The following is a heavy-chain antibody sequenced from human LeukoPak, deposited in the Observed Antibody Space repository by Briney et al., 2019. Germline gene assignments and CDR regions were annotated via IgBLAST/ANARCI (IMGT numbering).Heavy chain of an antibody. CDR2: ISSSSSYI. CDR3: ARGGAGAGIVVVPHY. J-gene: IGHJ4*02. D-gene: IGHD2-2*01. Sequence: PGGSLRLSCAASGFTFSSYSMNWVRQAPGKGLKWVSSISSSSSYIYYADSVKGRFTISRDNAKNSLYLQMNSLRAEDTAVYYCARGGAGAGIVVVPHYWGQGTLVTVSS. V-gene: IGHV3-21*01. CDR1: GFTFSSYS.